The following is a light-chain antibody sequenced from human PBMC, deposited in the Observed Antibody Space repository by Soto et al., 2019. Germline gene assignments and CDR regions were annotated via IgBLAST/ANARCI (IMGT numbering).Light chain of an antibody. V-gene: IGKV3-20*01. CDR3: QQYGTSFRT. CDR1: QSVSSNF. J-gene: IGKJ1*01. Sequence: ESVLTQSPGTLSLSPGERATLSCRTSQSVSSNFLAWYQQKPGQAPRLLIYGASSRATGIPDRFSGSGSGTDFTLTISRLEPEDFAVYYCQQYGTSFRTFGQGTKVEIK. CDR2: GAS.